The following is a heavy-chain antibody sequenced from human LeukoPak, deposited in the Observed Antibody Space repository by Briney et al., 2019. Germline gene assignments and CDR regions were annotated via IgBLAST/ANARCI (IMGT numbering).Heavy chain of an antibody. CDR1: GGSISSYY. CDR3: ARGGSSGWNDAFDI. J-gene: IGHJ3*02. D-gene: IGHD6-19*01. V-gene: IGHV4-59*01. Sequence: SETLSLTCTVSGGSISSYYWSWIRQPPGKGLEWIGYIYYSGSTNYNPSLKSRVTISVDTSKNQFSLKLSSVTAADTAVYYCARGGSSGWNDAFDIWGQGTMVIVSS. CDR2: IYYSGST.